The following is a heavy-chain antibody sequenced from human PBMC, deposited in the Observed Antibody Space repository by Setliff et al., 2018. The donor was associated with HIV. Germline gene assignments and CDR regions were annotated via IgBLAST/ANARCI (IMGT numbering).Heavy chain of an antibody. V-gene: IGHV4-39*01. Sequence: SETLSLTCTVSGGSISSSSYYWAWVRQPPGKGLEWIGSIYYSGSTSYNPSLKSRVTISVDTSKNQFSLKLRSVTAADTAVYYCARRRGYCSGGTCYSGGYWFDPWGLGTLVTVSS. CDR2: IYYSGST. CDR3: ARRRGYCSGGTCYSGGYWFDP. J-gene: IGHJ5*02. D-gene: IGHD2-15*01. CDR1: GGSISSSSYY.